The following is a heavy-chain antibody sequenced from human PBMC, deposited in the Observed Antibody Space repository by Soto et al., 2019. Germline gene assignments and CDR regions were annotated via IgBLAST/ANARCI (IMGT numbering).Heavy chain of an antibody. J-gene: IGHJ3*01. CDR3: AKGRRSGWAHEVFDL. V-gene: IGHV3-23*01. D-gene: IGHD6-19*01. CDR2: LSGSGGAT. Sequence: EVQLLESGGGLVQPGGSLRLSCAAAGFPFSTYAMTWVRQTPAKGLEWVSTLSGSGGATYYADSVKGRFTISRDNSKNTLSLQMNSLRAEDSAMYYCAKGRRSGWAHEVFDLWGQGTLVTVSS. CDR1: GFPFSTYA.